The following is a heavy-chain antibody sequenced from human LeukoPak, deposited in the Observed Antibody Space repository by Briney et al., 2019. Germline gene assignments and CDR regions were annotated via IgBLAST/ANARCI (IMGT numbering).Heavy chain of an antibody. D-gene: IGHD2-2*01. J-gene: IGHJ5*02. CDR1: GGSISSYY. CDR2: IYTSGST. CDR3: ARDHIVVVPAAISWFDP. V-gene: IGHV4-4*07. Sequence: PSETLSLTCTVSGGSISSYYWSWIRQPAGKGLEWIGRIYTSGSTNYNPSLKSRVTMSVDTSKNQFSLKLSSVTAADTAVYYCARDHIVVVPAAISWFDPWGQGTLVTVSS.